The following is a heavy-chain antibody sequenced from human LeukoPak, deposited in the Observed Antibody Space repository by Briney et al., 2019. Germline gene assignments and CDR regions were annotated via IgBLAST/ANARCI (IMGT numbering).Heavy chain of an antibody. J-gene: IGHJ3*02. V-gene: IGHV1-2*02. CDR1: GYTFTDYY. Sequence: GASVKVSCKASGYTFTDYYMHWMRRAPGQGLEWMGWINPDGGGTKYAEKFEGRISLTRDTSISTAYMDLSSLTSGDTAIYYCTRDRNTGYDPYDASDMWGQGTMVTVSS. D-gene: IGHD5-12*01. CDR3: TRDRNTGYDPYDASDM. CDR2: INPDGGGT.